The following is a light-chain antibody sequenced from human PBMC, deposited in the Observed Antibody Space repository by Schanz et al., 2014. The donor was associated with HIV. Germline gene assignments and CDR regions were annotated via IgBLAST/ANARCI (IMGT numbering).Light chain of an antibody. CDR2: DVT. CDR3: SSYTISVAWV. J-gene: IGLJ3*02. V-gene: IGLV2-14*03. Sequence: QSALTQPASVSGSPGQSITISCTGTTSDVGAHNYVSWYQQLPGKAPKLIIYDVTNRPSGVSYRFSGSKSGTTASLTISGLQAEDEADYYCSSYTISVAWVFGGGTKLTVL. CDR1: TSDVGAHNY.